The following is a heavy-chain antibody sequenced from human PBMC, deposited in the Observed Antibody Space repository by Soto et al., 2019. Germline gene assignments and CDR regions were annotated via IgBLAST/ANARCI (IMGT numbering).Heavy chain of an antibody. J-gene: IGHJ4*02. CDR2: ISFDGSNK. D-gene: IGHD5-12*01. CDR1: GFTFSSYA. Sequence: QVQLVESGGGVVQPGRSLRLSCAASGFTFSSYAMHWVRQAPGKGLEWVAVISFDGSNKYYADSVKDRLTVSRDNSKNTLYVQMNSLRAEDTAVYYCGRDRRFGNGYNLGFDYWGQGTPVTVSS. V-gene: IGHV3-30-3*01. CDR3: GRDRRFGNGYNLGFDY.